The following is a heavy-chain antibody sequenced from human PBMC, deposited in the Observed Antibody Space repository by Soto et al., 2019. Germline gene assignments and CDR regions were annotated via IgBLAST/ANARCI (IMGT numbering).Heavy chain of an antibody. CDR3: ARAAYRDYPNWFDP. J-gene: IGHJ5*02. CDR1: GYTFTGYY. Sequence: ASVKVSCKASGYTFTGYYMHWVRQAPGQGLEWMGWINPNSGGTNYAQKFQGWVTMTRDTSISTAYMELSRLRSDDTAVYYCARAAYRDYPNWFDPSGQGTLVTVSS. CDR2: INPNSGGT. D-gene: IGHD4-17*01. V-gene: IGHV1-2*04.